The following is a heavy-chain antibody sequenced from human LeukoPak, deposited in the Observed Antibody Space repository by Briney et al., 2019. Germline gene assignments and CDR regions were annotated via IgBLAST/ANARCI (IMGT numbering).Heavy chain of an antibody. J-gene: IGHJ4*02. CDR1: DVSSSGSY. V-gene: IGHV4-59*08. Sequence: SETLSLTCTVSDVSSSGSYWNWIRQPPGKGLEWIGNMYYSGRANYNPSLKSRVTISVDTSKNQVSLKLTSVTAADTAVYYCARHSRTYMDYWGQGTLVTVSS. CDR3: ARHSRTYMDY. CDR2: MYYSGRA.